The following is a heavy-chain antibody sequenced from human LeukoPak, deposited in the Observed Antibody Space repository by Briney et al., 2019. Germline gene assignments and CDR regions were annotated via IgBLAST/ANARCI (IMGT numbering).Heavy chain of an antibody. CDR1: GGSFSGYY. V-gene: IGHV4-34*01. J-gene: IGHJ4*02. CDR2: INHSGST. Sequence: SETLSLTCAVYGGSFSGYYWSWIRQPPGKGLEWIGEINHSGSTNYNPSLKSRVTISVDTSKNQFSLKLSSVTAAGTAVYYCATRRHYCSGGSCYLPIKYWGQGTLVTVSS. D-gene: IGHD2-15*01. CDR3: ATRRHYCSGGSCYLPIKY.